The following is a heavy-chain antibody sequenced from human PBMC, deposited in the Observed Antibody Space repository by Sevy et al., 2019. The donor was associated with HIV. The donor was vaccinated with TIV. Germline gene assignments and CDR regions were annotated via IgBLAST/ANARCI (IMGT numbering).Heavy chain of an antibody. J-gene: IGHJ4*02. CDR1: GFSISGYG. D-gene: IGHD6-19*01. CDR2: IWYDRTNK. V-gene: IGHV3-33*01. Sequence: GGSLRLSCAASGFSISGYGMHRVRQAPRKGLEWVAVIWYDRTNKEYADSVKGRFTISRDNSKNTLYLQMNSLRAEDTAVYYCAREDIRVAGIGYYFHSWGQGTLVTVSS. CDR3: AREDIRVAGIGYYFHS.